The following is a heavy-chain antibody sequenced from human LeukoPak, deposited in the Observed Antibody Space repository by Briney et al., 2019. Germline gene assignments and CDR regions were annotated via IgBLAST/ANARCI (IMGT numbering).Heavy chain of an antibody. Sequence: GESLKISCKGSGYSFTSYWIGWVRQMPGKGLEWMGIIYPGGSDTRYSPSFQGQVTISADKSISTAYLQWSSLKASDTAMYYCARRRNSGYEQSLEIDYWGQGTLVTVSS. CDR1: GYSFTSYW. D-gene: IGHD5-12*01. J-gene: IGHJ4*02. V-gene: IGHV5-51*01. CDR2: IYPGGSDT. CDR3: ARRRNSGYEQSLEIDY.